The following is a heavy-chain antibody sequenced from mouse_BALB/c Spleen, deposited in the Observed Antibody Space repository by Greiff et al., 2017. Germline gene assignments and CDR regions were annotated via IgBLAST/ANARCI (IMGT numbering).Heavy chain of an antibody. V-gene: IGHV5-6-5*01. Sequence: EVQLVESGGGLVKPGGSLKLSCAASGFTFSSYAMSWVRQTPEKRLEWVASISSGGSTYYPDSVTGRFTISRDNARNILYLQMSSLRSEDTAMYYCARGRGYGSSYWYFDVWGAGTTVTVSS. J-gene: IGHJ1*01. CDR3: ARGRGYGSSYWYFDV. CDR1: GFTFSSYA. CDR2: ISSGGST. D-gene: IGHD1-1*01.